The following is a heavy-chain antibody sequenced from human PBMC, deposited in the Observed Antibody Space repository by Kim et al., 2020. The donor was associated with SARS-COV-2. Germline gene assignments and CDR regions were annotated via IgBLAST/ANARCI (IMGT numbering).Heavy chain of an antibody. Sequence: DSVKGRFTISRDNSKNTLYLQMNSLRAEDTAVYYCAKDSDQIIVVVIYDYWGQGTLVTVSS. D-gene: IGHD3-22*01. CDR3: AKDSDQIIVVVIYDY. V-gene: IGHV3-23*01. J-gene: IGHJ4*02.